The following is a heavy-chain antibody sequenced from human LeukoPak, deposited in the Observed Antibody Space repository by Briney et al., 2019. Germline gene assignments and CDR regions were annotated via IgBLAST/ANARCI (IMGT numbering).Heavy chain of an antibody. J-gene: IGHJ4*02. D-gene: IGHD6-19*01. V-gene: IGHV3-53*04. CDR3: ARGGTPGFSTGRIDY. CDR1: GFNVSSNY. CDR2: LYGAGST. Sequence: PGGSLRLSCAASGFNVSSNYMSWVRQAPGKGLEWVSVLYGAGSTYYADSVKGRFTISKHDSPNTLFLQMNSLRAEDTAVYYCARGGTPGFSTGRIDYWGQGTLVTVSS.